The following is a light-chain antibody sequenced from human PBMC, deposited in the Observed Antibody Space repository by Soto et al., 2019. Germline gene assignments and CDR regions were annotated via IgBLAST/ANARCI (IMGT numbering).Light chain of an antibody. V-gene: IGKV4-1*01. CDR1: QSLLFSSNNKNY. CDR2: WAS. CDR3: YRYYGTSK. J-gene: IGKJ1*01. Sequence: DIVVTQSPDSLAASLGERATIDCKSSQSLLFSSNNKNYLAWYQKKPGQPPRLLISWASTRESGVTDRFSGSGSETDVTLTISSLQHEDVAVYYCYRYYGTSKFRQGTKVDIK.